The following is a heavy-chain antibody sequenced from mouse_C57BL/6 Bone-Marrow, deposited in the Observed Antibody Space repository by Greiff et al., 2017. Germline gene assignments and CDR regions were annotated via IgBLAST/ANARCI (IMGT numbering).Heavy chain of an antibody. J-gene: IGHJ1*03. Sequence: VQLQQSGAELVKPGASVKMSCKASGYTFTSYWITWVKQRPGQGLEWIGDIYPGSGSTNYNEKFKSKATLTVDTSSSTAYRQLSSLTSEDSAVYYCARGNYWYFDVWGTGTTVTVSS. CDR1: GYTFTSYW. CDR3: ARGNYWYFDV. CDR2: IYPGSGST. V-gene: IGHV1-55*01. D-gene: IGHD2-1*01.